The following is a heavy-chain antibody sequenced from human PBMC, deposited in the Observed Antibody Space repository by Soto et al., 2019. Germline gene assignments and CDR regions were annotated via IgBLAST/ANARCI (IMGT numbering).Heavy chain of an antibody. Sequence: PGESLKISCEGSGYSFTDNWIGWVRQTPGEGLEWMGIIYPGDSDTRYSPSFRGQVTISTDNSVRTAYLQWNSLRAPDTAMYYCARAPTVTSDPHHFDYWGQGTLVTVSS. CDR3: ARAPTVTSDPHHFDY. J-gene: IGHJ4*02. V-gene: IGHV5-51*01. D-gene: IGHD1-7*01. CDR1: GYSFTDNW. CDR2: IYPGDSDT.